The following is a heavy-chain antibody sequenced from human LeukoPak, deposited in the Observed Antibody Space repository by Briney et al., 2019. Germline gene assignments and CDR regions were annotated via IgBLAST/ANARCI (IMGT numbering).Heavy chain of an antibody. Sequence: GGSLRLSCVASGFTFSSYAMSWVRQAPGKGLEWVSSISSSSSYIYYADSVKGRFTISRDNAKNSLYLQMNSLRAEDTAVYYCARGAGATHFDYWGQGTLVTVSS. J-gene: IGHJ4*02. V-gene: IGHV3-21*01. CDR2: ISSSSSYI. D-gene: IGHD1-26*01. CDR1: GFTFSSYA. CDR3: ARGAGATHFDY.